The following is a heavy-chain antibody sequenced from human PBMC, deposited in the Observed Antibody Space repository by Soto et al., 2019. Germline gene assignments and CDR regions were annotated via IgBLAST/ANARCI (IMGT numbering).Heavy chain of an antibody. V-gene: IGHV1-24*01. Sequence: GASGKVSCKVSGYTLTELSMHWVRHAPGKGLEWMGGFDPEDGETIYAQKFQGRVTMTEDTSTDTAYMELSSLRSEDTAVYYCATATPVAGIGAIDYWGQGTLVTVSS. J-gene: IGHJ4*02. CDR1: GYTLTELS. CDR3: ATATPVAGIGAIDY. D-gene: IGHD6-19*01. CDR2: FDPEDGET.